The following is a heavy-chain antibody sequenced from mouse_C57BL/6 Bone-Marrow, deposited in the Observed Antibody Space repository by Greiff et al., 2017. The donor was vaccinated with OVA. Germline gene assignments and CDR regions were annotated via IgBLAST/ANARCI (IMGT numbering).Heavy chain of an antibody. CDR2: ISNGGGST. D-gene: IGHD1-1*01. Sequence: EVMLVESGGGLVQPGGSLKLSCAASGFTFSDYYMYWVRQTPEKRLEWVAYISNGGGSTYYPDTVKGRFTISRDNAKNTLYLQMSRLKSEDTAMYYCAREYYYGSRWYFDVWGTGTTVTVSS. CDR3: AREYYYGSRWYFDV. J-gene: IGHJ1*03. CDR1: GFTFSDYY. V-gene: IGHV5-12*01.